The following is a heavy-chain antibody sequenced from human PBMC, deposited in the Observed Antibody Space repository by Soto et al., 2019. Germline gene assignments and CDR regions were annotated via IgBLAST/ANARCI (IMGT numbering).Heavy chain of an antibody. CDR2: ISYDGSNK. V-gene: IGHV3-30-3*01. CDR3: ARDRYYYDSSGYLPPDFDY. J-gene: IGHJ4*02. D-gene: IGHD3-22*01. CDR1: GFTFSSYA. Sequence: QVQLVESGGGVVQPGRSLRLSCAASGFTFSSYAMHWVRQAPGKGLEWVAVISYDGSNKYYADSVKGRFTISRDNSKNTLYLQMNSLRAEDTAVYYCARDRYYYDSSGYLPPDFDYWGQGTLVTVSS.